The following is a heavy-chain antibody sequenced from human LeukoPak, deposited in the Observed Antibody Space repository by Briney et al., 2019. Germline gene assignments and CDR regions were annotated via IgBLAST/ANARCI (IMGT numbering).Heavy chain of an antibody. V-gene: IGHV3-21*01. J-gene: IGHJ6*02. CDR3: ERDLGWRWAYYSMDV. Sequence: GGSLRLSCAASGFTFSSYSMNWVHQAPGKGLEWVSSISSSSSYIYYADSVKGRFTISRDNAKNSLYLQMNSLRAEDTAVYYCERDLGWRWAYYSMDVWGQGTTVTVYS. CDR1: GFTFSSYS. CDR2: ISSSSSYI. D-gene: IGHD2-21*01.